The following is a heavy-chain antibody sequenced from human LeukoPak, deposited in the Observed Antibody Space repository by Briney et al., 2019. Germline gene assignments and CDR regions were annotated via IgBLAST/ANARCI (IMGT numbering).Heavy chain of an antibody. V-gene: IGHV1-69*13. CDR2: IIPIFGTA. D-gene: IGHD5-18*01. Sequence: ASVKVSCKASGGTFISYAISWVRQAPGQGLEWMGGIIPIFGTANYAQKFQGRVTITADESTSTAYMELSSLRSEDTAVYYCAREGLGYSYGSSFDYWGQGTLVTVSS. J-gene: IGHJ4*02. CDR3: AREGLGYSYGSSFDY. CDR1: GGTFISYA.